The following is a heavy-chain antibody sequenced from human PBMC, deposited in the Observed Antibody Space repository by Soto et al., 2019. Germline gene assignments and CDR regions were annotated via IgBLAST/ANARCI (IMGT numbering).Heavy chain of an antibody. CDR2: IYTRRNT. J-gene: IGHJ4*02. CDR3: ARERTAFDR. Sequence: SETLSLTCTVSGGSIDTYYWIWIRQSAEKGLEWIGRIYTRRNTNYNPSLKSRVTMSIDTPKNQFSLNLTSVTAADTAIYYCARERTAFDRWGQGTLVTVSS. D-gene: IGHD2-21*02. CDR1: GGSIDTYY. V-gene: IGHV4-4*07.